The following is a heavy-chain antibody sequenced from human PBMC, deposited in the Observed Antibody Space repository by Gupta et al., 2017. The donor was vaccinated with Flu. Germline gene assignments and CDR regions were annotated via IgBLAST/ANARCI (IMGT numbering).Heavy chain of an antibody. CDR1: GFTFSSYA. V-gene: IGHV3-23*01. J-gene: IGHJ6*02. CDR3: AKDPTWDDYSNYYYGMDV. D-gene: IGHD4-4*01. Sequence: EVQLLESGGGLVQPGGSLRLSCAASGFTFSSYAMSWVRQAPGKGLEWVSAISGSGGSTYYADSVKGRFTISRDNSKNTLYLQMNSLRAEDTAVYYCAKDPTWDDYSNYYYGMDVWGQGTTVTVSS. CDR2: ISGSGGST.